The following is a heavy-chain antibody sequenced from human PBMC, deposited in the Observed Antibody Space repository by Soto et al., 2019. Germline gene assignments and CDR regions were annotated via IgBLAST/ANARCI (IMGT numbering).Heavy chain of an antibody. CDR3: ARDSAFTDYGMDV. CDR1: GFTFRGYG. CDR2: VGDDGRNK. D-gene: IGHD1-26*01. V-gene: IGHV3-33*01. Sequence: PGGSLRLSCAASGFTFRGYGMHWVRQAPGKGLEWVAVVGDDGRNKYYADSVKGRFTISRDNSKNTLYLQMNSLRAEDTAVYYCARDSAFTDYGMDVWGQGTTVTVPS. J-gene: IGHJ6*02.